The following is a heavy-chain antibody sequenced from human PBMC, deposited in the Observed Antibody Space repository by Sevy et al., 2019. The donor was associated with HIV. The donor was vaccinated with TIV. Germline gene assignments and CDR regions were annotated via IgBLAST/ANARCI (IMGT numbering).Heavy chain of an antibody. J-gene: IGHJ6*02. CDR1: GDSISGYY. CDR3: ARAAANYYYAMDV. V-gene: IGHV4-59*01. CDR2: IYYNGRT. Sequence: SETLSLTCTVFGDSISGYYWSWIRQSPGKGLQWIGYIYYNGRTNYDPSLKSRVTISTDTYKNQFSLNLSSVTAADTAIYYCARAAANYYYAMDVWGQGTTVTVSS.